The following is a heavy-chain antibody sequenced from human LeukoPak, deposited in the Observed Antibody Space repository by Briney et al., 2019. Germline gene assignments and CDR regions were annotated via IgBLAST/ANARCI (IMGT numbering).Heavy chain of an antibody. D-gene: IGHD1-26*01. J-gene: IGHJ3*02. V-gene: IGHV4-39*01. Sequence: PSETLSLTCTVSGGSISSSSYYWGWIRQPPGKGLEWIGSIYYSGSTYYNPSLKSRVTISVDTSKNQFSLKLSSVTAADTAVYYRARRGRFDAFDIWGQGTMVTVSS. CDR1: GGSISSSSYY. CDR2: IYYSGST. CDR3: ARRGRFDAFDI.